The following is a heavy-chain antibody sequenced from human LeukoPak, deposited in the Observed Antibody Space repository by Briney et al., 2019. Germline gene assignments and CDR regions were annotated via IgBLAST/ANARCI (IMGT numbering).Heavy chain of an antibody. CDR3: ARDPDMVRGVNFDY. Sequence: GSLRLSCAASGFTFSIHWMDWVRQAPGKGLEWVANIKQDGSEKYYVDSVKGRFTVSRDNAKNSLYLQMNSLRAEDTAVYYCARDPDMVRGVNFDYWGQGTLVTVSS. J-gene: IGHJ4*02. CDR1: GFTFSIHW. V-gene: IGHV3-7*03. D-gene: IGHD3-10*01. CDR2: IKQDGSEK.